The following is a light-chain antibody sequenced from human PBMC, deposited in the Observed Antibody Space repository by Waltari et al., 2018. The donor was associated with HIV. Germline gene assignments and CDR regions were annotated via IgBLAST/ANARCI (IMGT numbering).Light chain of an antibody. J-gene: IGLJ3*02. CDR3: ATWDDSLSGLWV. CDR1: SSNIGSSY. V-gene: IGLV1-47*01. Sequence: QSVLTQPPSASGTPAQRVTISCSGSSSNIGSSYVYWYQQLPGTAPKLLMYRNNRRPSGVPDRFSGSKSGTSASLAISGLRSEDEADYYCATWDDSLSGLWVFGGGTKLTVL. CDR2: RNN.